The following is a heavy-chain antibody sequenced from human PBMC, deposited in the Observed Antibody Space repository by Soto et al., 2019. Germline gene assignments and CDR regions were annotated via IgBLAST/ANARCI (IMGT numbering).Heavy chain of an antibody. CDR3: AKNGQPPYYYYGMDV. CDR1: GYTFSRYG. D-gene: IGHD2-8*01. V-gene: IGHV1-18*01. Sequence: QGQLVQSGVEVKKPGASVKVSCKASGYTFSRYGISWVRQAPGQGLEWMGWISGYNGDTNYAQKFQGRVTMTIDTSTNTAYMELRTLTSDDTAVCYCAKNGQPPYYYYGMDVWGQGTTVSVSS. J-gene: IGHJ6*02. CDR2: ISGYNGDT.